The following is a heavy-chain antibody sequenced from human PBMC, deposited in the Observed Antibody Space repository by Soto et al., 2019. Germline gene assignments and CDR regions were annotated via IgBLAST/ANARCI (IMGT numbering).Heavy chain of an antibody. CDR2: IIVSHGRP. D-gene: IGHD3-3*01. V-gene: IGHV1-3*01. CDR1: GYTFTSHT. Sequence: QVQLVQSGAEVKEPGASVKVSCKASGYTFTSHTIHWARQAPGQGLEWMGWIIVSHGRPRIAPHFQGRVTLTTDTSATTAYMELNSRTSEDTAVYFCAREPEDGVPGDFWGQGTLVVVSS. J-gene: IGHJ4*02. CDR3: AREPEDGVPGDF.